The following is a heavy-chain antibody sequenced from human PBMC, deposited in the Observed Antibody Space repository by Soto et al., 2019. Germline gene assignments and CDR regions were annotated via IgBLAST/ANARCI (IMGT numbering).Heavy chain of an antibody. CDR1: GFDFSDYY. D-gene: IGHD3-10*01. CDR3: ARDIRGYGMDV. V-gene: IGHV3-11*01. J-gene: IGHJ6*02. CDR2: ISDSGSPL. Sequence: GGSLRLSCAASGFDFSDYYMSWSRLAPGKGLEWVSYISDSGSPLYYADSVKGRFSISRDNARKSVYLQMNNLRADDTALYFCARDIRGYGMDVWGQGTTVTVSS.